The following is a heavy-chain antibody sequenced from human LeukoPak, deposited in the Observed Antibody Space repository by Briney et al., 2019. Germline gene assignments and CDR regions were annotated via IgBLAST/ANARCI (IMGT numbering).Heavy chain of an antibody. CDR1: RGSISSYY. Sequence: SETLSLTCTVSRGSISSYYWSWIRQPPGKGLEWIGYIYYSGSTNYNPSLKSRVTISVDTSKNQFSLKLSSVTAADTAVYYCAGGYIYGSTYYYMDVWGKGTTVTIYS. CDR3: AGGYIYGSTYYYMDV. D-gene: IGHD5-18*01. V-gene: IGHV4-59*01. J-gene: IGHJ6*03. CDR2: IYYSGST.